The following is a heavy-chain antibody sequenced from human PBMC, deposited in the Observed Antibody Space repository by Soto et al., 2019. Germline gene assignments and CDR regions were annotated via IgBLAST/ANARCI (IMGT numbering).Heavy chain of an antibody. CDR3: ARSLTYYDFWSGPLGMDV. V-gene: IGHV3-21*01. CDR2: ISSSSSYI. Sequence: PGGSLRLSCAASGFTFSSYSMNWVRQAPGKRLEWVSSISSSSSYIYYADSVKGRFTISRDNAKNPLYLQMNSLRAEDTAVYYCARSLTYYDFWSGPLGMDVWGQGTTVTVSS. J-gene: IGHJ6*02. CDR1: GFTFSSYS. D-gene: IGHD3-3*01.